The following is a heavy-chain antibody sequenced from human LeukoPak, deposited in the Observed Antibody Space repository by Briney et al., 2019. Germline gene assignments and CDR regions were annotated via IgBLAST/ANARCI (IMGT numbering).Heavy chain of an antibody. D-gene: IGHD3-9*01. Sequence: PSETLSLTCAVSGHSISSSDWWGWIRQPPGKGLEWIGNIYYSGSTYYNPSLKSRVTMSVDTSKNRFSLKLSSVTAVDTAVYYCARDVRYFDWLTYNWFDPWGQGTLVTVSS. CDR3: ARDVRYFDWLTYNWFDP. CDR2: IYYSGST. V-gene: IGHV4-28*03. J-gene: IGHJ5*02. CDR1: GHSISSSDW.